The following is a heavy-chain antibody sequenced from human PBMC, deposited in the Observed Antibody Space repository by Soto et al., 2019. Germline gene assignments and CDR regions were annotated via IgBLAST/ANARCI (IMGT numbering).Heavy chain of an antibody. CDR2: IYYSGSI. J-gene: IGHJ4*02. Sequence: SETLSLTCTVSGGSIISDSYHWTWIRQSPGKGLEWIGYIYYSGSIFYNPSFKSRVTISVDTSKNQFSLKLKSVTAADTAVYYCARDDWNYGVVDYWGQGALVTVSS. CDR3: ARDDWNYGVVDY. D-gene: IGHD1-7*01. CDR1: GGSIISDSYH. V-gene: IGHV4-31*03.